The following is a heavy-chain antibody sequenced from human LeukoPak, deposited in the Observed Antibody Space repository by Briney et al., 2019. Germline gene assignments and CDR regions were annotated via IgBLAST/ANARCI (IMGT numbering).Heavy chain of an antibody. Sequence: SETLSLTCTVSGGSISSSSYYWGWIRQPPGKGLEWIGSIYYSGSTYYNPSLKSRVTISVDTSKNQFSLKLSSVTAADTAVYYCAREHPGYYGSGTNSDYWGQGTLVTVSS. CDR1: GGSISSSSYY. CDR3: AREHPGYYGSGTNSDY. J-gene: IGHJ4*02. D-gene: IGHD3-10*01. V-gene: IGHV4-39*07. CDR2: IYYSGST.